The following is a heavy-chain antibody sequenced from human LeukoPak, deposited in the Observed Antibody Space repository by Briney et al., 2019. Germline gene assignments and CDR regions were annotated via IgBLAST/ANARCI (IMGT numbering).Heavy chain of an antibody. Sequence: PSETLSLTCTVSGGSISSSTYYWGWVRQSPGKGLEWIGTIHYSGSTSYNPSLKSRVTISVDTSKNQFSLKLSSVTAADTAVYYCASEVVLMVYAIEFAFDIWGQGTMVTVSS. CDR3: ASEVVLMVYAIEFAFDI. J-gene: IGHJ3*02. V-gene: IGHV4-39*01. D-gene: IGHD2-8*01. CDR2: IHYSGST. CDR1: GGSISSSTYY.